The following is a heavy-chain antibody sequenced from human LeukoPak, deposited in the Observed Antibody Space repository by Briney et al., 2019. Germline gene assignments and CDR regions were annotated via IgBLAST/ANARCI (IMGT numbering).Heavy chain of an antibody. Sequence: PGGSLRLTCAASGFRFSDYYMSWVRQAPGKGLEWVANINQDGSEKYYVDSVKGRFTISKDNAKNSLSLQMDSLRAEDTAVYFCARGQVAFDYWGQGTLVTVSS. CDR3: ARGQVAFDY. CDR2: INQDGSEK. J-gene: IGHJ4*02. CDR1: GFRFSDYY. D-gene: IGHD5-12*01. V-gene: IGHV3-7*04.